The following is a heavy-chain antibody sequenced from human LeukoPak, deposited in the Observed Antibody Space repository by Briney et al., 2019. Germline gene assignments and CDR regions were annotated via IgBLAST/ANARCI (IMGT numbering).Heavy chain of an antibody. J-gene: IGHJ4*02. Sequence: GRSLRLSCAASGFTFSSYGMHWVRQAPGKGLEWVAVISYDGSNKYYADSVKGRFTISRDNSKNTLYLQMNSLRAEDTAVYYCAKDQRWLQFYSYYFDYWGQGTLVTVSS. CDR2: ISYDGSNK. CDR3: AKDQRWLQFYSYYFDY. CDR1: GFTFSSYG. V-gene: IGHV3-30*18. D-gene: IGHD5-24*01.